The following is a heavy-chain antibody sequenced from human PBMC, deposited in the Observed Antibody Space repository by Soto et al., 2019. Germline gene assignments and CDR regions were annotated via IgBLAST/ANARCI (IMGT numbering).Heavy chain of an antibody. J-gene: IGHJ4*02. D-gene: IGHD2-21*01. Sequence: XTLSLPCTVSGGSVSSYYWSWIRQPAGKGLEWIGRIYTSGSTNYNPSLKSRVTMSVDTSNNQFSLKLNSVTAADKAVYYCAREGDFTSSVLDWGQGTLCTVSS. CDR1: GGSVSSYY. CDR3: AREGDFTSSVLD. V-gene: IGHV4-4*07. CDR2: IYTSGST.